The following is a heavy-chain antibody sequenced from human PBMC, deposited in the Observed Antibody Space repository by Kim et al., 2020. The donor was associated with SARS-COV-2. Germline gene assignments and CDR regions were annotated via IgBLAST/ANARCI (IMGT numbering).Heavy chain of an antibody. J-gene: IGHJ4*02. V-gene: IGHV4-59*13. CDR2: IYYSGST. CDR1: GGSISSYY. Sequence: SETLSLTCTVSGGSISSYYWSWIRQPPGKGLEWIGYIYYSGSTNYNPSLKSRVTISVDTSKNQFSLKLSSVTAADTAVYYCARTDNVTAYYFDYWGQGTLVTVSS. CDR3: ARTDNVTAYYFDY. D-gene: IGHD2-8*01.